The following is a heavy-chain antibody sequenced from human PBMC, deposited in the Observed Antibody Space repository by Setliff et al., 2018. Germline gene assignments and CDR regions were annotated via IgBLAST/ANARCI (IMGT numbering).Heavy chain of an antibody. J-gene: IGHJ6*02. CDR3: ARDGVFYAMDF. CDR1: TFTFSKYA. CDR2: IHVSGGST. D-gene: IGHD3-10*01. V-gene: IGHV3-23*01. Sequence: LRLSCVASTFTFSKYAVTWVRQAPGKGLEWVSSIHVSGGSTYYADSVKGRFTISRDNAKNSLYLQMNSLRAEDSAVYYCARDGVFYAMDFWGQGTTVTVSS.